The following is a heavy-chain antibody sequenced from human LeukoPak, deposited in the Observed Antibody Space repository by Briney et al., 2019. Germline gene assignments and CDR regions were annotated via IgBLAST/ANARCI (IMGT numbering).Heavy chain of an antibody. V-gene: IGHV3-48*02. CDR1: GFSFSTYI. CDR3: VRDNDDYKDDDFVYAFDI. CDR2: INSGGSVT. J-gene: IGHJ3*02. Sequence: GGSLRLSCAASGFSFSTYIMNWVRQAPGKGLEWVAIINSGGSVTYYADSVRGRFTISRDNAKNSLYLQMNSLRDEDTAVYYCVRDNDDYKDDDFVYAFDIWGQGTMVTVSS. D-gene: IGHD4-17*01.